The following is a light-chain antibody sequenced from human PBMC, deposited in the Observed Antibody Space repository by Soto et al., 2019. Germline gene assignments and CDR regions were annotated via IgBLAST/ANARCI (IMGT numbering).Light chain of an antibody. V-gene: IGKV1-5*01. CDR3: QQYNSF. J-gene: IGKJ2*01. CDR1: QNINRW. CDR2: DAS. Sequence: DMQMTQSPSTLSASVGDRVTITCRASQNINRWLAWYQQRPGKAPKLLMYDASTLESGVPSRFSGSGSGTEFTLTISSLQPDDSATSYCQQYNSFFGQGTKLEIK.